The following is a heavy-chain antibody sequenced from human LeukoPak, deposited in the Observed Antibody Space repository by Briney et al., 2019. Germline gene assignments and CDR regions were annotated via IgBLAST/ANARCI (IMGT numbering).Heavy chain of an antibody. Sequence: PSQTLSLTCTVSGGSISSGDYYWSWIRQPLGKGLEWIGYIYYSGSTYYNPSLKSRVTISVDTSKNQFSLKLSSVTAADTAVYYCARGSCSSTSCYTEDYFDYWGQGTLVTVSS. V-gene: IGHV4-30-4*08. J-gene: IGHJ4*02. CDR3: ARGSCSSTSCYTEDYFDY. CDR2: IYYSGST. D-gene: IGHD2-2*02. CDR1: GGSISSGDYY.